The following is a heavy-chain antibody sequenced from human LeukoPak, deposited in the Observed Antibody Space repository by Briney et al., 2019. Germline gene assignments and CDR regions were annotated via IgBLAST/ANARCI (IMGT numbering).Heavy chain of an antibody. V-gene: IGHV1-2*02. CDR1: GYTFTGYC. CDR2: INPNSGGT. D-gene: IGHD3-3*01. CDR3: ARGSKSITIFGVVNRGPFNY. J-gene: IGHJ4*02. Sequence: VASVKVSCKASGYTFTGYCMHWVRQAPGQGLEWMGWINPNSGGTNYAQKFQGRVTMTRDTSISTAYMELSRLRSDDTAVYYCARGSKSITIFGVVNRGPFNYWGQGTLVTVSS.